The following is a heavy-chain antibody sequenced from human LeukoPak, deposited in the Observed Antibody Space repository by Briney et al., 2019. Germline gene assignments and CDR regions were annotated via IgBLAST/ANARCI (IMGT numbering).Heavy chain of an antibody. CDR1: GFTFSSYS. J-gene: IGHJ4*02. CDR2: ISSSSSYI. D-gene: IGHD3-3*01. V-gene: IGHV3-21*04. Sequence: GGSLRLSCAASGFTFSSYSMNWVRQAPGKGLEWVSSISSSSSYIYYADSVKGRFTIPRDNAKNSLYLQMNSLRAEDTAVYYCARDNLDFWSGDHYFDYWGQGTLVTVSS. CDR3: ARDNLDFWSGDHYFDY.